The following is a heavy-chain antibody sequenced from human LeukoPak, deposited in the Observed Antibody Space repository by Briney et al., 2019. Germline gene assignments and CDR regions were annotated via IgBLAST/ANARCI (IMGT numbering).Heavy chain of an antibody. CDR1: EFTFSSYA. D-gene: IGHD2-2*02. J-gene: IGHJ4*02. CDR3: AKDLTRCSSTSCYTFLDY. V-gene: IGHV3-23*01. CDR2: ISGSGGST. Sequence: GGSLRLSCAASEFTFSSYAMSWVRQAPGKGLEWVSAISGSGGSTYYADSVKGRFTISRDNSKNTLYLQMNSLRAEDTAVYYCAKDLTRCSSTSCYTFLDYWGQGTLVTVSS.